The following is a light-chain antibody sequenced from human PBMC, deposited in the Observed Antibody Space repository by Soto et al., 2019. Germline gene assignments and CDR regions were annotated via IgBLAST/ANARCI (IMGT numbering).Light chain of an antibody. CDR3: PSYDSSLTTFV. CDR2: GDN. CDR1: SSNIGAEYD. V-gene: IGLV1-40*01. Sequence: QSVLTQPPSVSGAPGQRVAISCTGSSSNIGAEYDVHWYQQLPGTAPKRLIYGDNNRPSGVPGRFSGSKSGTSASLAITGLQPEDEADYYCPSYDSSLTTFVFGTGTKVTVL. J-gene: IGLJ1*01.